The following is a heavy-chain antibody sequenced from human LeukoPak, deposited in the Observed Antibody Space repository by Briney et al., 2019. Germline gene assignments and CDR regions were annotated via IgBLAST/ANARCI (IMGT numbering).Heavy chain of an antibody. J-gene: IGHJ4*02. Sequence: GGSLRLSCAASGFTFSSYSMNWVRQAPGKGLEWVSSISSSSSYIYYADSVKGRFTISRDNAKNSLYLQMNSLRAEDTAVYYCARDTRTAMVNFDYWGQGTLVTVSS. CDR1: GFTFSSYS. V-gene: IGHV3-21*01. CDR3: ARDTRTAMVNFDY. CDR2: ISSSSSYI. D-gene: IGHD5-18*01.